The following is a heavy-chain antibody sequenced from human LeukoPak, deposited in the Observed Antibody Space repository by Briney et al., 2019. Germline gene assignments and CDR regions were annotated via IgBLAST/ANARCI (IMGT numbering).Heavy chain of an antibody. Sequence: GGSLRLSCAASGFTFSSYAMSWVRQAPGKGLEWVSAISGTGGRTYYADSVKGRFTISRDNSKNTLYLQMNSLRAEDTAVYYCARRYSGYAGSLGYYYYGMDVWGQGTTVTVSS. CDR3: ARRYSGYAGSLGYYYYGMDV. V-gene: IGHV3-23*01. J-gene: IGHJ6*02. CDR1: GFTFSSYA. CDR2: ISGTGGRT. D-gene: IGHD5-12*01.